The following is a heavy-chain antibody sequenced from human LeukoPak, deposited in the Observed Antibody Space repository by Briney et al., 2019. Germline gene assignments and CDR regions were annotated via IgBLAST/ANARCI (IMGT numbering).Heavy chain of an antibody. CDR2: ISGSGGTP. CDR3: AKGGDLITYFDY. Sequence: GGSLRLSCAASGFTFSTYAMNWVRQAPGKGLEWVSTISGSGGTPHYADSVKGRFTISRDNSKNTLHLQMNSLRAEDTAVYYCAKGGDLITYFDYWGQGTLVTVSA. D-gene: IGHD3-16*01. V-gene: IGHV3-23*01. CDR1: GFTFSTYA. J-gene: IGHJ4*02.